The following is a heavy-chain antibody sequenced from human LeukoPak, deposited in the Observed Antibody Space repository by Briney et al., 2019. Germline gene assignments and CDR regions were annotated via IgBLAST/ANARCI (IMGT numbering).Heavy chain of an antibody. D-gene: IGHD2-2*01. Sequence: ASVKVSCKASGYTFTSYYMHWVRQAPGQGLEWMGIINPSGGSTNYAQKFQGRVTITADESTSTAYMELSSLRSEDTAVYYCARDRRGRYCSRTSCYLGCFDPWGQGTLITVSS. V-gene: IGHV1-46*01. CDR3: ARDRRGRYCSRTSCYLGCFDP. CDR2: INPSGGST. CDR1: GYTFTSYY. J-gene: IGHJ5*02.